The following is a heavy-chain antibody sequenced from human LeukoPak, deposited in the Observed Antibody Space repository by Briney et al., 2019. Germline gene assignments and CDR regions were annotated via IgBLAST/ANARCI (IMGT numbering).Heavy chain of an antibody. CDR1: GFTFRSYA. CDR2: ISGSGSST. D-gene: IGHD1-26*01. CDR3: AKDRSGNYYGTLDC. V-gene: IGHV3-23*01. J-gene: IGHJ4*02. Sequence: GGSLRLSCVASGFTFRSYAMSWVRQAPGKGLEWVSAISGSGSSTYYADSVKGRFTISRDNSKNTLYLQMNSLRAEDTALYDCAKDRSGNYYGTLDCWGPGTLVTVSS.